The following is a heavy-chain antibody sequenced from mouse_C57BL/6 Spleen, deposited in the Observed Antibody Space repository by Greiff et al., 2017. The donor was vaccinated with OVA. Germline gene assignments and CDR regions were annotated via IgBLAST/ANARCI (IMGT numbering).Heavy chain of an antibody. V-gene: IGHV5-17*01. CDR2: ISSGSSTI. CDR3: ARDGNYGPWFAY. J-gene: IGHJ3*01. CDR1: GFTFSDYG. Sequence: DVHLVESGGGLVKPGGSLKLSCAASGFTFSDYGMHWVRQAPEKGLEWVAYISSGSSTIYYADTVKGRFTISRDNTKNTLFLQMTSLRSEDTAMYYCARDGNYGPWFAYWGQGTLVTVSA. D-gene: IGHD2-1*01.